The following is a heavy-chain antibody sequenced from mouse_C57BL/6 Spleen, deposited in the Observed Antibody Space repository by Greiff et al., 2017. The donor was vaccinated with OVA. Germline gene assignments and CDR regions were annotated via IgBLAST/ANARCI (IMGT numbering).Heavy chain of an antibody. CDR2: IYPGDGDT. CDR3: ARELPTYGYFDV. D-gene: IGHD2-1*01. V-gene: IGHV1-82*01. CDR1: GYAFSSSW. Sequence: VQLQQSGPELVKPGASVKISCKASGYAFSSSWMNWVKQRPGKGLEWIGRIYPGDGDTNYNGKFKGKATLTADKSSSTAYMQLSSLTSEDSAVYFCARELPTYGYFDVWGTGTTVTVSS. J-gene: IGHJ1*03.